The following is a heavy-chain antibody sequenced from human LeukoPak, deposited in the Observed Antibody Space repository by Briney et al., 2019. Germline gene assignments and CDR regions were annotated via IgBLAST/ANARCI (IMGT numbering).Heavy chain of an antibody. CDR1: GFTFSDYY. CDR2: ISSSSSYT. J-gene: IGHJ4*02. V-gene: IGHV3-11*06. D-gene: IGHD2-2*01. Sequence: GGSLRLSCAASGFTFSDYYMSWIRQAPGKGLEWVSYISSSSSYTNYADSVKGRFTISRDNAKNSLYLQMNSLSAEDTVVYYCARVRYCSSTSCEGPYYFDYWGQGTLVTVSS. CDR3: ARVRYCSSTSCEGPYYFDY.